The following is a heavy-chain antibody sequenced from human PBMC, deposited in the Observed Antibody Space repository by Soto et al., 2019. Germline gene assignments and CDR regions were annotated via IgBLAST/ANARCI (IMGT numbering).Heavy chain of an antibody. V-gene: IGHV3-23*01. CDR2: ISGSGGST. CDR3: AKDRREWELPLDDAFDI. D-gene: IGHD1-26*01. Sequence: EVQLLESGGGLVQPGGSLRLSCAASGFTFSSYAVSWVRQAPGKGLEWVSAISGSGGSTYYADSVKGRFTISRDNSKNTLYLQMNSLRAEDTAVYYCAKDRREWELPLDDAFDIWGQGTMVTVSS. CDR1: GFTFSSYA. J-gene: IGHJ3*02.